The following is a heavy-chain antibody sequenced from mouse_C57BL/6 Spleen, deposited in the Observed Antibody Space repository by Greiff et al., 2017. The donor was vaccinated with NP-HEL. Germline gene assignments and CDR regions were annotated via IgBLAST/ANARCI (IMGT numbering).Heavy chain of an antibody. CDR3: ARDGDYGVFYAMDY. V-gene: IGHV5-4*01. J-gene: IGHJ4*01. D-gene: IGHD2-4*01. Sequence: EVQLVESGGGLVKPGGSLKLSCAASGFTFSSYAMSWVRQTPEKRLEWVATISDGGSYTYYPDNVKGRFTISRDNAKNNLYLQMSHLKSEDTAMYYCARDGDYGVFYAMDYWGQGTSVTVSS. CDR2: ISDGGSYT. CDR1: GFTFSSYA.